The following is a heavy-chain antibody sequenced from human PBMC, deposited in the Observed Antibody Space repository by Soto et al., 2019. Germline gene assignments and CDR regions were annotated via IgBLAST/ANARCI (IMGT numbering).Heavy chain of an antibody. J-gene: IGHJ4*02. CDR3: ARHAVRSSGFTDY. Sequence: QLQLQESGPGLVKPSETLSLTCTVSGGSISSSSYYWGWIRQPPGKGLEWIGSIYYSGSTYYNPPPTSRLTISVATSKTQFSRKLSSVPAADTAVYYCARHAVRSSGFTDYWGQGTLVTVSS. CDR2: IYYSGST. CDR1: GGSISSSSYY. D-gene: IGHD6-19*01. V-gene: IGHV4-39*01.